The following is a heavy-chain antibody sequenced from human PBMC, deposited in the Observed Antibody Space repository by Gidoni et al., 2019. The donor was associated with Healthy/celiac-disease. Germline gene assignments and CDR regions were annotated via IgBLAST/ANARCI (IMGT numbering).Heavy chain of an antibody. D-gene: IGHD3-22*01. J-gene: IGHJ3*02. Sequence: QVQLQESGPGLVKPSETLSLTCTVSGGSISSYYWIWIRQPPGKGLEWIGYIYYSGSTNYNPSLKSRVTISVDTSKNQFSLKLSSVTAADTAVYYCARDTHYYDSSGYYLPPDAFDIWGQGTMVTVSS. CDR1: GGSISSYY. CDR2: IYYSGST. V-gene: IGHV4-59*01. CDR3: ARDTHYYDSSGYYLPPDAFDI.